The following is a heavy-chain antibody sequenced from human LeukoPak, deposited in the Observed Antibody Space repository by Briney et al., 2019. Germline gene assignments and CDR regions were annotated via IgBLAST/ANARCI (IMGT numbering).Heavy chain of an antibody. CDR1: GYIFTCYY. D-gene: IGHD6-19*01. CDR3: ARDKRRGKWLKWLDP. J-gene: IGHJ5*02. V-gene: IGHV1-2*02. Sequence: ASVKVSCKASGYIFTCYYMHCMRQAPGQGLEWMGWINPNSGGTNYAQKFQGRVTMTRDTSISTAYMELSRLRSDDTAVYYCARDKRRGKWLKWLDPWGQGTLVTVSS. CDR2: INPNSGGT.